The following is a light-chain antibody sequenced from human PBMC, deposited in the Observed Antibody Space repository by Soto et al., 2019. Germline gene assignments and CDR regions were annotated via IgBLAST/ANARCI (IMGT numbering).Light chain of an antibody. V-gene: IGLV1-40*01. J-gene: IGLJ3*02. CDR1: SSNIGAGYD. CDR3: QSYDSSPWV. CDR2: GNS. Sequence: QLVLTQPPSVSGAPGQRVTISCTGSSSNIGAGYDVHWYQQLPGTAPKLLIYGNSNRPSGVPDRFSGSKSGTSASLAITGLQAEDEADYYCQSYDSSPWVFGGGTQLTVL.